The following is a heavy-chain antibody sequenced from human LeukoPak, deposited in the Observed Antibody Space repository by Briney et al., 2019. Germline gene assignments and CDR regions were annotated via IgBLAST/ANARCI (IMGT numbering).Heavy chain of an antibody. D-gene: IGHD3-22*01. CDR3: ARAPSEIGGYYPEYFRH. J-gene: IGHJ1*01. CDR2: IKSDGST. Sequence: PGGSLRLSCAASGFTFSSYWMHWVRQAPGKGLVWVSRIKSDGSTNYADSVKGRFTISRDNAKNTVSLQMNSLRAEDTGVYYCARAPSEIGGYYPEYFRHWGPGTLVTASS. V-gene: IGHV3-74*01. CDR1: GFTFSSYW.